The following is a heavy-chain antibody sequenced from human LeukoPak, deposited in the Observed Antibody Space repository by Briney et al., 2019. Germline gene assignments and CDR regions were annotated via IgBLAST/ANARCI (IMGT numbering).Heavy chain of an antibody. J-gene: IGHJ4*02. CDR2: ISYDGSNK. Sequence: GGSLRLSCAASGFTFSSYAMHWVRQAPGKGLEWVAVISYDGSNKYYADSVKGRFTISRDNSKNMLYLQMNSLRAEDTAVYYCARIRAVVVTAPLDYWGQGTLVTVSS. V-gene: IGHV3-30-3*01. D-gene: IGHD2-21*02. CDR3: ARIRAVVVTAPLDY. CDR1: GFTFSSYA.